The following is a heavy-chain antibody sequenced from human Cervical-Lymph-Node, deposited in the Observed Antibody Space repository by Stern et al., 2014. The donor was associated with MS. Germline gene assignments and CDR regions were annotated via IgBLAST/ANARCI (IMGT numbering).Heavy chain of an antibody. D-gene: IGHD1-26*01. CDR3: VRTVQGLRWDPFYFDS. CDR1: GFSLTESGVG. Sequence: QVTLKESGPTLVKPSQTLTMTCTFSGFSLTESGVGVGLTRPPPGKALARVALVYLDDDKRYSSSLKTRLTITKDIANSQVVLTMTNVDPVDTATYYCVRTVQGLRWDPFYFDSWGQGTLVTVSS. V-gene: IGHV2-5*02. CDR2: VYLDDDK. J-gene: IGHJ4*02.